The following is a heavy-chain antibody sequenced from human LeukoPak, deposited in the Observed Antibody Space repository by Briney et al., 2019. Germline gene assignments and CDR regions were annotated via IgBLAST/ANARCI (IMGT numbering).Heavy chain of an antibody. CDR3: ARDKPLGWNYYDSSGYYRSAFDI. J-gene: IGHJ3*02. CDR1: GGSISSSSYY. CDR2: IYYSGST. Sequence: PSETLSLTCIVSGGSISSSSYYWVWIRQPPGKGLEWIGSIYYSGSTYYNPSLKSRVTISVDTSKNQFSPKLSSVTAADTAVYYCARDKPLGWNYYDSSGYYRSAFDIWGQGTMVTVSS. D-gene: IGHD3-22*01. V-gene: IGHV4-39*07.